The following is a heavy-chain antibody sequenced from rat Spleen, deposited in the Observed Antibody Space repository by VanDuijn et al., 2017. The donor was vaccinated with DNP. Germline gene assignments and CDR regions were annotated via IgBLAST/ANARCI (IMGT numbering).Heavy chain of an antibody. CDR2: ISYSGNT. J-gene: IGHJ2*01. D-gene: IGHD1-9*01. V-gene: IGHV3-1*01. Sequence: EVQLQESGPGLVKPSQSLSLTCSVTGYSITSNYWGWIRKFPGNKMEWVGHISYSGNTRYNPSLKSRISITRDTSKNQFFLQLNSVTTEDTATYYCARQQIHTTGITDYWGQGVMVTVSS. CDR3: ARQQIHTTGITDY. CDR1: GYSITSNY.